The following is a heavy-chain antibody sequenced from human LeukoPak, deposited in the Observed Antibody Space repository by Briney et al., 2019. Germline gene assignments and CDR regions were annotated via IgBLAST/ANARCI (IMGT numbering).Heavy chain of an antibody. V-gene: IGHV3-48*03. CDR2: ISSSGSTI. J-gene: IGHJ4*02. Sequence: GGSLRLSCAASAFIVSSNYMNWVRQAPGKGLEWVSYISSSGSTIYYADSVKGRFSISRDNAKNSLYLRMNSLRAEDTAVYYCARDLYSSSLDYWGQGTLVTVSS. D-gene: IGHD6-13*01. CDR3: ARDLYSSSLDY. CDR1: AFIVSSNY.